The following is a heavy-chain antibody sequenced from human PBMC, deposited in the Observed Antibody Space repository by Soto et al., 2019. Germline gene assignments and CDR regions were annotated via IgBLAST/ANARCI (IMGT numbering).Heavy chain of an antibody. D-gene: IGHD3-9*01. J-gene: IGHJ4*02. Sequence: SETLSLTCAVYGGSFSGYYWSWIRQPPGKGLEWIGEINHSGSTNYNPSLKSRVTISVDTSKNQFSLKLSSVTAADTAVYYCARGESYDILTGYYDYWGQGTLVTVSS. CDR3: ARGESYDILTGYYDY. CDR2: INHSGST. V-gene: IGHV4-34*01. CDR1: GGSFSGYY.